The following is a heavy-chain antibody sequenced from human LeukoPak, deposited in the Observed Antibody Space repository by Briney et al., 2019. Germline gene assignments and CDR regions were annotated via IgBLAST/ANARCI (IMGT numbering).Heavy chain of an antibody. Sequence: GALRLSCAASGFTFSSYSMNWVRQAPGKGLEWVSSISSSSSYIYYADSVKGRFTISRDNAKNSLYLQMNSLRAEDTAVYYCARVSVVAGNDYWGQGTLVTVSS. V-gene: IGHV3-21*01. CDR2: ISSSSSYI. CDR1: GFTFSSYS. D-gene: IGHD6-19*01. J-gene: IGHJ4*02. CDR3: ARVSVVAGNDY.